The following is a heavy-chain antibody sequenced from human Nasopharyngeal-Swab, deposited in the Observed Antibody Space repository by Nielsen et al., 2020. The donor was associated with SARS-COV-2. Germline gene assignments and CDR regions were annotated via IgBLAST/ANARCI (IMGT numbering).Heavy chain of an antibody. J-gene: IGHJ4*02. CDR3: TREQPDYYDSSGYYPIPFDS. D-gene: IGHD3-22*01. CDR2: IRSKAYGGTT. V-gene: IGHV3-49*03. CDR1: GFTFGDYA. Sequence: GGPLRLSCTASGFTFGDYAMSWFRQAPGKGLEWVGFIRSKAYGGTTEYAASVKGRFTISRDDSKSIAYLQMNSLKTEDTAVYYCTREQPDYYDSSGYYPIPFDSWGQGTLVTVSS.